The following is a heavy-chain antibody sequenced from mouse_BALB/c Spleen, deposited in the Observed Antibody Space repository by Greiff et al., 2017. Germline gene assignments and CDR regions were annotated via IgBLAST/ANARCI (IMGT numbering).Heavy chain of an antibody. CDR1: GFTFTDYY. Sequence: EVQRVESGGGLVQPGGSLRLSCATSGFTFTDYYMSWVRQPPGKALEWLGFIRNKANGYTTEYSASVKGRFTISRDNSQSILYLQMNTLRAEDSATYYCARDSSSYPYWYFDVWGAGTTVTVSS. J-gene: IGHJ1*01. D-gene: IGHD1-1*01. CDR2: IRNKANGYTT. CDR3: ARDSSSYPYWYFDV. V-gene: IGHV7-3*02.